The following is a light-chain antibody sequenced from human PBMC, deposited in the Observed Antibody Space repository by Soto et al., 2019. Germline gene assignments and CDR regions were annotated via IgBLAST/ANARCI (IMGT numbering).Light chain of an antibody. CDR2: EAS. J-gene: IGKJ4*01. CDR3: QQYDNYKPLT. Sequence: DIQMTQSPSTLSASVGDRVTITCRASQSISSWVAWYQQKPGKAPKLLIHEASRLETGVPSRFSGRRSGAQFTLTINGLQPDDFATYYCQQYDNYKPLTFGGGTKV. V-gene: IGKV1-5*01. CDR1: QSISSW.